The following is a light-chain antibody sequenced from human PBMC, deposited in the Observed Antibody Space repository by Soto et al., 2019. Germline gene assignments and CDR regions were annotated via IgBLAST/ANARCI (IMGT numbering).Light chain of an antibody. J-gene: IGKJ1*01. CDR3: QQYGSSPRT. Sequence: GLTQSQATQSLSRKERATLSCRAIQSVSSSYLAWYQQKPGQAPRLLIYGASSRATGIPDRFSGSGSGTDFTLTISRLEPEDFAVYYCQQYGSSPRTFGQGTKVDI. CDR2: GAS. V-gene: IGKV3-20*01. CDR1: QSVSSSY.